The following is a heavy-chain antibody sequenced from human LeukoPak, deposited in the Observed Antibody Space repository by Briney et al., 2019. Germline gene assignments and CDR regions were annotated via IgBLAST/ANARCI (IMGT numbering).Heavy chain of an antibody. CDR1: GASISSGDYY. Sequence: SQTLSLTCTVSGASISSGDYYWTWIRQPPGKGLEWIGSIYYSGSTSYNTSLKSRVTISVDTSKNQFSLKLSSVTAADTAVYYYASPWSSGGFDYWGQGTLVTVSS. CDR3: ASPWSSGGFDY. V-gene: IGHV4-39*01. CDR2: IYYSGST. J-gene: IGHJ4*02. D-gene: IGHD6-19*01.